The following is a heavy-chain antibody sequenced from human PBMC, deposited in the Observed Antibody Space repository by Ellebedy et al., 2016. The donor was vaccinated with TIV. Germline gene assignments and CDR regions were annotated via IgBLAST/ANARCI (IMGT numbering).Heavy chain of an antibody. CDR2: IDWDDDK. D-gene: IGHD3-22*01. Sequence: SGPTLVKPTPTLTLTCTFSGFSLSTSGMCVSWIRQPPGKALEWLALIDWDDDKYYSTSLKSRLTITKDTSKNQVVLTMTNMDPVDTATYYCAHSLEYYYDSSGPGTHFQHWGQGTLVTVSS. V-gene: IGHV2-70*12. J-gene: IGHJ1*01. CDR1: GFSLSTSGMC. CDR3: AHSLEYYYDSSGPGTHFQH.